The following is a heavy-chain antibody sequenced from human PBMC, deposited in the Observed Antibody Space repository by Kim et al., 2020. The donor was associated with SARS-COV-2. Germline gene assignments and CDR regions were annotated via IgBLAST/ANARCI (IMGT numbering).Heavy chain of an antibody. CDR2: IYWYDDK. J-gene: IGHJ4*02. CDR3: AHRLQYSSSSTILFDY. Sequence: SGPTLVNPTQTLTLTCTFSGFSLSTSGVGVGWIRQPPGKALEWLALIYWYDDKWYSPSLKSRLTITKDTSKNQVVLTMTNMAPVDTATYYCAHRLQYSSSSTILFDYWGQGTLVTVSS. D-gene: IGHD6-6*01. V-gene: IGHV2-5*01. CDR1: GFSLSTSGVG.